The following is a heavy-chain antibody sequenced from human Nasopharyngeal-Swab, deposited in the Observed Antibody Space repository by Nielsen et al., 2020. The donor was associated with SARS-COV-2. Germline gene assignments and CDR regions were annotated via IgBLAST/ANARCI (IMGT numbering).Heavy chain of an antibody. CDR2: SRVKANSYTA. V-gene: IGHV3-72*01. Sequence: GESLKISCVASGFILGDYYMDWVRQAPGKGLEWLGHSRVKANSYTAEYAASVTGRFTFSRDESKNVLYLQMNSLKTEDTAVYYCASTIVGATLLGAFDIWGQGTMVTVSS. CDR3: ASTIVGATLLGAFDI. CDR1: GFILGDYY. J-gene: IGHJ3*02. D-gene: IGHD1-26*01.